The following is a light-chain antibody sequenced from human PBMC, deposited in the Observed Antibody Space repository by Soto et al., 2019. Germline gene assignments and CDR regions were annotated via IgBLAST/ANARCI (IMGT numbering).Light chain of an antibody. CDR1: QNVRNN. Sequence: EIVMTQSPVTLSVSPGERATLSCRASQNVRNNLAWYQQKPGQAPRLLIYAASTRATGIPARFSGSGSETEFPLTISSLQSEDSAVYYCQQSNDFYTFGQGTKLEIK. V-gene: IGKV3-15*01. CDR3: QQSNDFYT. J-gene: IGKJ2*01. CDR2: AAS.